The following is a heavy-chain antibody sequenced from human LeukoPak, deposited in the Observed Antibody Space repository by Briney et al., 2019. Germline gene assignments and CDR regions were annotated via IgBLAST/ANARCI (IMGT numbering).Heavy chain of an antibody. D-gene: IGHD4-17*01. J-gene: IGHJ6*02. CDR2: IYYSGST. CDR3: ASTPFPTVTTPYGMDV. Sequence: SQTLSLTCTVSGGSISSGGYYWSWIRQHPGKGLEWIGYIYYSGSTYYNPSLKSRVTISVDTSKNRFSLKLSSVTAADTAVYYCASTPFPTVTTPYGMDVWGQGTTVTVSS. V-gene: IGHV4-31*03. CDR1: GGSISSGGYY.